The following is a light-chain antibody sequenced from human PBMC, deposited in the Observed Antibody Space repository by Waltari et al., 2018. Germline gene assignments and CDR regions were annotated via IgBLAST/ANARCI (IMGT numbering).Light chain of an antibody. CDR2: EVS. J-gene: IGKJ1*01. CDR1: PGLPRW. V-gene: IGKV1D-12*01. Sequence: DIQMTQSPLLVSASLGDRVTITCRAPPGLPRWIVWYQHKPGKAPNLLIYEVSTLHSGVPSRFSGSGSGTDFNLTISGLQSEDVGTYYCQQANNWAFGQGTKVEI. CDR3: QQANNWA.